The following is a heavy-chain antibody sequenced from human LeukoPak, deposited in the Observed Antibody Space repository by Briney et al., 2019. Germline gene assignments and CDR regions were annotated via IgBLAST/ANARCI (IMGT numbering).Heavy chain of an antibody. CDR3: ATYGSGSYYKGSFDY. Sequence: ASVKVSCKVSGYTLTELSMHWVRQAPGKGLEWMEGFDPEDGETIYAQKFQGRVTMTEDTSTDTAYMELSSLRSEDTAVYYCATYGSGSYYKGSFDYWGQGTLVTVSS. J-gene: IGHJ4*02. V-gene: IGHV1-24*01. D-gene: IGHD3-10*01. CDR1: GYTLTELS. CDR2: FDPEDGET.